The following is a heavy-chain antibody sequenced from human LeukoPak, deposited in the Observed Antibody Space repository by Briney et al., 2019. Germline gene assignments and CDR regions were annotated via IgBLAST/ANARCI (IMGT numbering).Heavy chain of an antibody. CDR1: ALTFTSYD. V-gene: IGHV3-30-3*01. D-gene: IGHD3-10*01. Sequence: SLSLSCAPSALTFTSYDMQCVRHAPGKGLVWVAVISYDGSNKYYADSVKGRFTISRDNSKNTLYLQMNSLRAEDTAVYYCARACLGIGEWFDYWGQGTLVTVSS. CDR2: ISYDGSNK. CDR3: ARACLGIGEWFDY. J-gene: IGHJ4*02.